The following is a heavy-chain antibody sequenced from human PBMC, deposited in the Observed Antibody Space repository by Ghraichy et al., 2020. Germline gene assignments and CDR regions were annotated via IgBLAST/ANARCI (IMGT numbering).Heavy chain of an antibody. D-gene: IGHD2-21*01. Sequence: SQTLSLTCAVSGGSISNSNWWSWVRQPPGKGLEWIGKIYETGRPNYIPSLKSRVTISIDKSKNQFSLDLTSVTAADTAVYFCARGLGVYYYYGMDVWVQGTTVTVS. V-gene: IGHV4-4*02. CDR3: ARGLGVYYYYGMDV. J-gene: IGHJ6*02. CDR2: IYETGRP. CDR1: GGSISNSNW.